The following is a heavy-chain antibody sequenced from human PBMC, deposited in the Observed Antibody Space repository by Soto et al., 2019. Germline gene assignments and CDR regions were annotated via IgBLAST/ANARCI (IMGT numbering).Heavy chain of an antibody. J-gene: IGHJ6*02. CDR1: GGTFSSYA. Sequence: QVQLVQSGAEVKKPGSSVKVSCKASGGTFSSYAISWVRQAPGQGLEWMGGIIPIFDTANYAQKFQGRVTITADESTSTAYMELSSLRSEDTAVYYCARDTPYYDFWSGYYPTKGMDVWGQGTTVTVSS. CDR2: IIPIFDTA. D-gene: IGHD3-3*01. V-gene: IGHV1-69*01. CDR3: ARDTPYYDFWSGYYPTKGMDV.